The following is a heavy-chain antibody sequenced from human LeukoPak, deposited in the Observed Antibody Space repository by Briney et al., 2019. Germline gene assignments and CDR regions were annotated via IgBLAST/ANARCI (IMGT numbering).Heavy chain of an antibody. V-gene: IGHV3-53*04. CDR1: GFTVSTNC. CDR3: ASVDTVMAYYFDL. Sequence: GSLRLSCAASGFTVSTNCMTWVRQAPGKGLEWVSTIYSGGTTYYADSVMGRFTISRHNSRNTLYLQMNSPRAEDTAVYYCASVDTVMAYYFDLWGQGTLVTVSS. CDR2: IYSGGTT. D-gene: IGHD5-18*01. J-gene: IGHJ4*02.